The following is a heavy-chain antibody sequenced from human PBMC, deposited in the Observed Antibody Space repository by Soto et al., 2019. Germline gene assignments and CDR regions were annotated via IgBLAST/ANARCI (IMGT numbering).Heavy chain of an antibody. J-gene: IGHJ5*02. Sequence: SETLSLTCTVFGVSITSGTYYWGGILEPPRTGPEWIGTIYYTGSTYYDPSLKSPVTISVDTSKNQFSLKLTSGTATDTGVDYWALSSGNLLWFGEPLSGSGFDPWGQGALVTV. CDR3: ALSSGNLLWFGEPLSGSGFDP. CDR1: GVSITSGTYY. D-gene: IGHD3-10*01. V-gene: IGHV4-39*01. CDR2: IYYTGST.